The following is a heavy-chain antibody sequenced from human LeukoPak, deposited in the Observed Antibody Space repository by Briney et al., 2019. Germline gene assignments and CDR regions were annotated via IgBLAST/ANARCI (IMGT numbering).Heavy chain of an antibody. CDR1: GFTFSSYA. V-gene: IGHV3-23*01. Sequence: AGGSLRLSCAASGFTFSSYAMSWVRQAPGKGLEGVSAVSGSGGSTYYADSVKGRFTISRDNSKNTLDLQMNSLRAEDTAVYYCASRERGYSWYDAFDIWGQGTMLTVSS. CDR3: ASRERGYSWYDAFDI. D-gene: IGHD5-18*01. CDR2: VSGSGGST. J-gene: IGHJ3*02.